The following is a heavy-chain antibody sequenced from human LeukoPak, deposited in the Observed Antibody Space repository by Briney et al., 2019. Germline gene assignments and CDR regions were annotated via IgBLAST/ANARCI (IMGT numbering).Heavy chain of an antibody. CDR1: GFTFSSYA. J-gene: IGHJ4*02. CDR2: ISGSGGST. Sequence: GGSLRLSCAASGFTFSSYAMSWVRQAPGKGLEWVSAISGSGGSTYYADSGKGRFTISRDNSKNTLYLQINSLRAEDTAVYYCAKDMRYSYGYVDYWRQGTLVSVSS. D-gene: IGHD5-18*01. CDR3: AKDMRYSYGYVDY. V-gene: IGHV3-23*01.